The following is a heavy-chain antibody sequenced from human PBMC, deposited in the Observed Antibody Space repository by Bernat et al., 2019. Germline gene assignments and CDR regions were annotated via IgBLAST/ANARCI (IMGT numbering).Heavy chain of an antibody. Sequence: EVQLVESGGGLVQPGGSLRLSCAASGFTFSNYAMHWVRQAPGKGLEYVSAISSNGGSTYYANSGKAGFTISRDNSKNTLYLQMGSLRAEDMAVYYCARSKCSGGSCYYYDGMDVWGQGTTVTVSS. CDR1: GFTFSNYA. J-gene: IGHJ6*02. CDR3: ARSKCSGGSCYYYDGMDV. D-gene: IGHD2-15*01. CDR2: ISSNGGST. V-gene: IGHV3-64*01.